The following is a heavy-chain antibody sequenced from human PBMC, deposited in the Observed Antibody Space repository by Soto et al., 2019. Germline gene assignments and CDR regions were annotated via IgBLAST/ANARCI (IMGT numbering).Heavy chain of an antibody. CDR2: NYYSGIT. V-gene: IGHV4-30-4*06. Sequence: YXWTWIRQHPGKGLEWIGYNYYSGITYYNPSLKSRITISLDTSKNQFSLKVSSVTAADTAMYYCARLGGYCSTTTCYGYYAMDVWGQGTTVTVSS. D-gene: IGHD2-2*01. J-gene: IGHJ6*02. CDR1: YX. CDR3: ARLGGYCSTTTCYGYYAMDV.